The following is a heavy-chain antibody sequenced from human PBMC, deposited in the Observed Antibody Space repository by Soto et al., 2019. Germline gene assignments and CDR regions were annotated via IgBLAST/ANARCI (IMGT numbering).Heavy chain of an antibody. D-gene: IGHD6-19*01. CDR3: ARSPDSSACTDIYS. CDR2: IYPGDSDT. Sequence: GESLKISCKGSGSSFTSYWIGWVRQMPGKGLEWMGIIYPGDSDTRYSPHFQGQVTISADKSISTAYLKWSSLKASDPAMYYCARSPDSSACTDIYSWSQGTLVTVST. J-gene: IGHJ4*02. CDR1: GSSFTSYW. V-gene: IGHV5-51*01.